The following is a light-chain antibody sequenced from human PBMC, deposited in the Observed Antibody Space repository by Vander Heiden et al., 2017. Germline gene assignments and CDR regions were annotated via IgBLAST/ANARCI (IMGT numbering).Light chain of an antibody. CDR3: QQVETLPFT. CDR2: DAS. V-gene: IGKV1-33*01. CDR1: QAIGNY. J-gene: IGKJ3*01. Sequence: DIQMTQSPSSLSASVGDRVTITCQASQAIGNYVNWLQQKPGKAPKLLIFDASNLETGVPSRFSGGRSGTDFTFTISSLEPEDVATYYCQQVETLPFTFGHRTKVEIK.